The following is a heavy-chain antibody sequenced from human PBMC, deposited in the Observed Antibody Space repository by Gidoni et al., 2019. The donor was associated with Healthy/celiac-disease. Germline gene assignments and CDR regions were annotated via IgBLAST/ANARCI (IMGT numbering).Heavy chain of an antibody. CDR1: GGTFSSYA. D-gene: IGHD2-15*01. Sequence: QVQRVQSGAEGKKPGSSVKVSCTASGGTFSSYAISWVRQAPGQGLEWMGGIIPIFGTANYAQKFQGRVTITADKSTSTAYMELSSLRSEDTAVYYCASGGSKESPAFDIWGQGTMVTVSS. CDR3: ASGGSKESPAFDI. CDR2: IIPIFGTA. V-gene: IGHV1-69*06. J-gene: IGHJ3*02.